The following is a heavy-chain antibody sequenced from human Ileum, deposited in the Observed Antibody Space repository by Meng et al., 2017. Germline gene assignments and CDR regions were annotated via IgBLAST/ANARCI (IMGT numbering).Heavy chain of an antibody. Sequence: VPHERPARAVGGPRRTPAPTCAVAGGSISSTYWWTWVRQSAGKGLWWIGEIHHSGSTNSNPSLKSRVTISVDKSKNQFSLNLRSVTAADTAVYYCARIDYGGNGIEKYYFDYWGQGTLVTVSS. V-gene: IGHV4-4*03. J-gene: IGHJ4*02. CDR3: ARIDYGGNGIEKYYFDY. CDR2: IHHSGST. D-gene: IGHD4-23*01. CDR1: GGSISSTYW.